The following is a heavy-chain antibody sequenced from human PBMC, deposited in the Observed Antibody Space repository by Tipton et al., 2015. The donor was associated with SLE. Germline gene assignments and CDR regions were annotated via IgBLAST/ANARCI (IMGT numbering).Heavy chain of an antibody. J-gene: IGHJ4*02. CDR2: INHSGST. CDR3: ARLRSDWQMTDYYFDY. CDR1: GGSFSGYY. D-gene: IGHD6-19*01. Sequence: LRLSCAVYGGSFSGYYWSWIRQPPGKGLEWIGEINHSGSTNYKPSLKSRVTISVDTSKNQFSLKLSSVTAADTAFYYCARLRSDWQMTDYYFDYWGQGTLVTVSS. V-gene: IGHV4-34*01.